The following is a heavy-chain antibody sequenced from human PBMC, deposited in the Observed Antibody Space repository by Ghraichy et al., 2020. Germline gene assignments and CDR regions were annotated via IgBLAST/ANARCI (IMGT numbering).Heavy chain of an antibody. Sequence: SETLSLTCTVSGGSISSYYWSWIRSSPGKGLEWIGYISSSGTTNYKSSLRSRVTMSVDTSKNQVSLKLTSVTVADSAVYYCARRRGYSGSKDYWGQGTLVTVSS. CDR2: ISSSGTT. V-gene: IGHV4-4*09. J-gene: IGHJ4*02. CDR3: ARRRGYSGSKDY. CDR1: GGSISSYY. D-gene: IGHD5-12*01.